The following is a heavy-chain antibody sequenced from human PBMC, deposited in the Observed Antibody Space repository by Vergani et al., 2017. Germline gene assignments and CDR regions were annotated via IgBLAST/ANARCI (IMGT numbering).Heavy chain of an antibody. J-gene: IGHJ4*02. D-gene: IGHD1-26*01. Sequence: QLQLQESGPGLVKPSETLSLTCTVSGGSISSSSYYWGWLRQPPGKGLEWIWNIYYSGSTYYNPSLKSRVTISVDTSKNQFSLKLSSVTAADTAVYYCASLAYSGRPRWGQGTLVTVSS. CDR2: IYYSGST. CDR3: ASLAYSGRPR. CDR1: GGSISSSSYY. V-gene: IGHV4-39*01.